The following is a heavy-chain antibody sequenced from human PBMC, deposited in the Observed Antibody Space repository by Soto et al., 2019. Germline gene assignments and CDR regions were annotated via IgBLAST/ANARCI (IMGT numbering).Heavy chain of an antibody. V-gene: IGHV4-59*01. CDR1: GGSFSPYY. CDR3: ARDLLEGQLLGWFDP. CDR2: IFHTGAT. J-gene: IGHJ5*02. D-gene: IGHD3-3*01. Sequence: SETLSLTATVPGGSFSPYYWNGTRKPPGKGLEWIGYIFHTGATNYNPSLRSRVTMSLDTSKNQFSLNLRSVTAADTAIYYCARDLLEGQLLGWFDPWGQGTVVTVSS.